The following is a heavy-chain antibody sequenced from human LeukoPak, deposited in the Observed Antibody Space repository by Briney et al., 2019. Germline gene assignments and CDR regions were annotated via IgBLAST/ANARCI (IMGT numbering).Heavy chain of an antibody. CDR3: ARDVQRPYCSGGSCYSVGFDY. CDR2: IYYSGST. Sequence: SETLSLTCTVSGGSISSYYWSWIRQPPGKGLEWIGYIYYSGSTNYNPSLKSRVTISVDTSKNQFSLKLSSVTAADTAVYYCARDVQRPYCSGGSCYSVGFDYWGQGTLVTVSS. J-gene: IGHJ4*02. D-gene: IGHD2-15*01. CDR1: GGSISSYY. V-gene: IGHV4-59*01.